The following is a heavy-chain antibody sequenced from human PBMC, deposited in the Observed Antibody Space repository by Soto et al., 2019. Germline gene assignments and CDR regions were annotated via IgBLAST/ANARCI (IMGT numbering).Heavy chain of an antibody. D-gene: IGHD3-10*01. CDR2: TYYSGST. CDR3: ARERDYGSGSYYKTRDYGMDV. J-gene: IGHJ6*02. CDR1: GGSISSGGYY. V-gene: IGHV4-31*03. Sequence: SETLSLPCTFSGGSISSGGYYWSWTRQHPGKGREWIGYTYYSGSTYYNPSLKSRVTISVDTSKNQFALKLSSVTAADTAVYYCARERDYGSGSYYKTRDYGMDVWGQGTTVTVSS.